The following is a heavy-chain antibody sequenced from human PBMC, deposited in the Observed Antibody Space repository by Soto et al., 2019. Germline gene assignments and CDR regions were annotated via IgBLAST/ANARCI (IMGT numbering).Heavy chain of an antibody. D-gene: IGHD3-16*02. CDR2: INHSGST. CDR1: GGSFSGYY. Sequence: QVQLQQWGAGLLKSSETLSLTCAVYGGSFSGYYWSWIRQPPGKGLEWIGEINHSGSTNYNPSLKSRVTISVDTSKNQFSLKLSSVTAADTAVYYCARGHIYDYVWGNSRYHFDYWGQGTLVTVSS. CDR3: ARGHIYDYVWGNSRYHFDY. J-gene: IGHJ4*02. V-gene: IGHV4-34*01.